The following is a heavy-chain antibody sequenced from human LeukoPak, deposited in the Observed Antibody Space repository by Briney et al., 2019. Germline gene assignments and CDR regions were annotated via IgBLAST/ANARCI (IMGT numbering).Heavy chain of an antibody. CDR2: INPSGGST. D-gene: IGHD3-22*01. V-gene: IGHV1-46*01. Sequence: GASVKVSCKASGYTFTSYYMHWVRQAPGQGLEWMGIINPSGGSTSYAQKFQGRVTMTRDTSTSTVYMELSSLRSEDTAVYYCARVAMIVVERSHDAFDIWGQGTMVTVSS. CDR1: GYTFTSYY. J-gene: IGHJ3*02. CDR3: ARVAMIVVERSHDAFDI.